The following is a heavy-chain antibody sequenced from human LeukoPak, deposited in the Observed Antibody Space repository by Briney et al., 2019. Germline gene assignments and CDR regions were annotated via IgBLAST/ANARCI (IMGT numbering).Heavy chain of an antibody. V-gene: IGHV3-23*01. D-gene: IGHD3-22*01. Sequence: GGSLRLSCAASGFTFSSYAMSWVRQAPGNGLEWVSAISGSGGSTYYADSVKGRFTISRDNSKNTLYLQMNSLRAEDTAVYYCAKVPLYYYDSSGSLFDYWGQGTLVTVSS. CDR2: ISGSGGST. J-gene: IGHJ4*02. CDR3: AKVPLYYYDSSGSLFDY. CDR1: GFTFSSYA.